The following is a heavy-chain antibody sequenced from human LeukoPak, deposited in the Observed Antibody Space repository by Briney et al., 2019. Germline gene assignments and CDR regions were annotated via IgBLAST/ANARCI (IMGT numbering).Heavy chain of an antibody. CDR1: GYIFTMYY. D-gene: IGHD6-19*01. CDR3: ARDQGVAGFMDV. Sequence: ASVKVSCKASGYIFTMYYMHWVRQAPGQGLEWMGVINPSDGSTNYAQRFQGRVTFTSDTSATVVYMDLSSLRSEDTAEYYCARDQGVAGFMDVWGQGTTVTVSS. CDR2: INPSDGST. V-gene: IGHV1-46*01. J-gene: IGHJ6*02.